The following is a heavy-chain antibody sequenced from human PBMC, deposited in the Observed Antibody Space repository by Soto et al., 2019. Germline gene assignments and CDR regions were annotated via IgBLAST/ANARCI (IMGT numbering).Heavy chain of an antibody. D-gene: IGHD5-18*01. J-gene: IGHJ5*02. CDR1: GGSISSGGYY. CDR2: IYYSGST. CDR3: ARGKLRFWFDP. Sequence: QVQLQESGPGLVKPSQTLSLTCTVSGGSISSGGYYWSWIRQHPGKGLEWIGHIYYSGSTYYNPSLNMRVTISVDTSRNQFSPKLSSVTAADTAVYYCARGKLRFWFDPWGQGTLVTVSS. V-gene: IGHV4-31*03.